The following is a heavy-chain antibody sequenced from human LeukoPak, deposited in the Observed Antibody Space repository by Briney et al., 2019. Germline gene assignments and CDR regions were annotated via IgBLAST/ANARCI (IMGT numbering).Heavy chain of an antibody. CDR3: ASGGFLEWLST. V-gene: IGHV4-59*01. Sequence: SETLSLTCTVSGGSISSYYWSWIRQPPGKGLEWIGYIYYSGSTNYNPSLKSRVTISVDTSKNQFSLKLSSVTAADTAVYYCASGGFLEWLSTWGQGTLVTVSS. CDR2: IYYSGST. CDR1: GGSISSYY. J-gene: IGHJ5*02. D-gene: IGHD3-3*01.